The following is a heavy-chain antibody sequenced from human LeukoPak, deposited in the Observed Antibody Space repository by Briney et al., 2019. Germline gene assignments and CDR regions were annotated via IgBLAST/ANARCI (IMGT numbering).Heavy chain of an antibody. V-gene: IGHV4-59*01. CDR3: ARLKLGAYFDL. D-gene: IGHD3-16*01. CDR1: GFTFSSYA. Sequence: SGGSLRLSCAASGFTFSSYAMSWVRQPPGKGLEWIGYIYYSGSTNYNPSLKSRVTISVDTSKNQFSLKLSSVTAADTAVYYCARLKLGAYFDLWGRGTLVTVSS. CDR2: IYYSGST. J-gene: IGHJ2*01.